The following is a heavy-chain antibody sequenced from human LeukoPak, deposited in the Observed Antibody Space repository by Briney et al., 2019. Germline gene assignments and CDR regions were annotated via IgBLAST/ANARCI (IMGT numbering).Heavy chain of an antibody. V-gene: IGHV3-9*01. CDR2: IAWDSGNT. CDR3: IKDMGFDLPKDAFEM. CDR1: GFSLDDYA. D-gene: IGHD3-9*01. J-gene: IGHJ3*02. Sequence: GGSLRLSCVGSGFSLDDYAMHWVRQAPGKGLEWVSSIAWDSGNTAYGDSVKGRFTISRDNAKNSLYLQMNSLRPEDTAFYYCIKDMGFDLPKDAFEMWGRGTLVTVSS.